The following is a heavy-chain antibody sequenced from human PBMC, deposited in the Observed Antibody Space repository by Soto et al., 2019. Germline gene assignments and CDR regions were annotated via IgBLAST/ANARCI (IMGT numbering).Heavy chain of an antibody. J-gene: IGHJ2*01. CDR1: GFTFSSYW. D-gene: IGHD2-2*01. V-gene: IGHV3-7*03. Sequence: PGGSLRLSCAASGFTFSSYWMSWVRQAPGKGLEWVANIKQDGTEKYYVDSVKGRFTISGGNAKNSLYLQMNSLRAEDTAVYYCARFATSPFDYWYFDLWGRGALVTVSS. CDR3: ARFATSPFDYWYFDL. CDR2: IKQDGTEK.